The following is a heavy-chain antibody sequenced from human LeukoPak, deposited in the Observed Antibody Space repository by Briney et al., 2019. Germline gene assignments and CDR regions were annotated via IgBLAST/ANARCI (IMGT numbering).Heavy chain of an antibody. CDR2: ISYDGSNK. Sequence: GSLRLSCAASGFTFSSYGMHWVRQAPGKGLEWVAVISYDGSNKYYADSVKGRFTISRDNSKNTLYLQMNSLRAEDTAVYYCAKVGSTSGYYYDYFDYWGQGTLVTVSS. CDR3: AKVGSTSGYYYDYFDY. V-gene: IGHV3-30*18. D-gene: IGHD3-22*01. J-gene: IGHJ4*02. CDR1: GFTFSSYG.